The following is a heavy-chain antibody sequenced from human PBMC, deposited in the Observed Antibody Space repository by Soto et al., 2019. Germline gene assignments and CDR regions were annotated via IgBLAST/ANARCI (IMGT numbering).Heavy chain of an antibody. D-gene: IGHD3-9*01. Sequence: GGSLRLSCAASGFTFSSYSMNWVRQAPGKGLEWVSYISRSSSTIYYADSVKGRFTISRDNAKNSLYLQMNSLRAEDTAVYYCARDPPDYDILTGYYRGADAFDIWGQGTMVTVSS. CDR1: GFTFSSYS. V-gene: IGHV3-48*01. J-gene: IGHJ3*02. CDR3: ARDPPDYDILTGYYRGADAFDI. CDR2: ISRSSSTI.